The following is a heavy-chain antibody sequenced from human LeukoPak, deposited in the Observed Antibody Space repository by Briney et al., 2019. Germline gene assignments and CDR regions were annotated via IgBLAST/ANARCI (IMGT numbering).Heavy chain of an antibody. Sequence: GGSLRLSCAASGFTFSSYAVSWVRQAPGKGPEWVSYIGHRSVDIHYRDSAKGRFTVSRDNARNSLYLQMNSLRVDDTAVYYCARATRQGYDYWGRGTLVTVSS. CDR1: GFTFSSYA. D-gene: IGHD5-24*01. V-gene: IGHV3-21*05. J-gene: IGHJ4*02. CDR3: ARATRQGYDY. CDR2: IGHRSVDI.